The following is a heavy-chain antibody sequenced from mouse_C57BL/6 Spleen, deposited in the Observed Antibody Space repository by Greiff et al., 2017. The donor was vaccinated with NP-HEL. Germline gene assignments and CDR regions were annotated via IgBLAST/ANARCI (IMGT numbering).Heavy chain of an antibody. D-gene: IGHD2-4*01. CDR3: ARRRYYDYDDAMDY. V-gene: IGHV1-26*01. CDR1: GYTFPDYY. Sequence: EVQLQQSGPELVKPGASVKISCKASGYTFPDYYMNWVKQSHGKSLEWIGDINPNNGGTSYNQKFKGKATLTVDKSSSTAYMELRSLTSEDSAVYYCARRRYYDYDDAMDYWGQGTSVTVSS. CDR2: INPNNGGT. J-gene: IGHJ4*01.